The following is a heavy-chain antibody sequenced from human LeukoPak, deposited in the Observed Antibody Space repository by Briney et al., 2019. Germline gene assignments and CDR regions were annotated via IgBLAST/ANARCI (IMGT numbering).Heavy chain of an antibody. V-gene: IGHV1-69*05. CDR3: ARDVHGDYGSGWFDP. D-gene: IGHD4-17*01. CDR1: GGTFNNSA. CDR2: IMPLFGTA. Sequence: GASVKDSCKTSGGTFNNSAISWVRQAAGQGLEWLGGIMPLFGTAGYAQKFQGRVTITTAEPTRTVYLALTSLTSDDTAVYSCARDVHGDYGSGWFDPWGQGTLVSVSS. J-gene: IGHJ5*02.